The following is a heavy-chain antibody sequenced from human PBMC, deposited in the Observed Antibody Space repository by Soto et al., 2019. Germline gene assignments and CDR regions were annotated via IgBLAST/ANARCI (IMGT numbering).Heavy chain of an antibody. D-gene: IGHD5-12*01. CDR2: IIPIFGTA. J-gene: IGHJ4*02. Sequence: APGQGLEWMGGIIPIFGTANYAQKFQGRVTITADESTSTAYMELSSLRSEDTAVYYCACGRDGYRRLDYWGQGTLVTVSS. V-gene: IGHV1-69*01. CDR3: ACGRDGYRRLDY.